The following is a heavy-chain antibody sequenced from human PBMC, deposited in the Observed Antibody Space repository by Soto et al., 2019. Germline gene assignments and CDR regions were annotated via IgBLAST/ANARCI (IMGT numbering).Heavy chain of an antibody. V-gene: IGHV4-59*03. CDR2: IYHTEST. D-gene: IGHD3-10*01. CDR1: DGSISRYY. Sequence: SVIMSDTCSVADGSISRYYWSWIRQPPGRGLQWIGYIYHTESTTYNYNPSLKSRVTISLDTSKNQFSLKLTSVTAADTAVYYCATGRVLYGSEYWGHGTLVPVSS. CDR3: ATGRVLYGSEY. J-gene: IGHJ4*01.